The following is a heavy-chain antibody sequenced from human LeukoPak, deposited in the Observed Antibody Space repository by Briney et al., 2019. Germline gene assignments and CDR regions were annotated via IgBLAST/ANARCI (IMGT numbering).Heavy chain of an antibody. CDR3: ARTARVLRGYSYGSLYHFDY. CDR2: IIPIFGTA. Sequence: SVKVSCKASGGTFSSYAISWVRQAPGQGLEWMGRIIPIFGTANYAQKFQGRVTITTDESTSTAYMELSSLRSEDTAVYYCARTARVLRGYSYGSLYHFDYWGQGTLVTVSS. V-gene: IGHV1-69*05. CDR1: GGTFSSYA. J-gene: IGHJ4*02. D-gene: IGHD5-18*01.